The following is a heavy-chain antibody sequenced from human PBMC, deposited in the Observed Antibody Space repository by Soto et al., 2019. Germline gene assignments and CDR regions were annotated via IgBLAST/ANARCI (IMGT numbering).Heavy chain of an antibody. V-gene: IGHV3-30-3*01. J-gene: IGHJ4*02. CDR3: ARDGIVVVPAAILYYFDY. CDR1: GFTFSSYA. CDR2: ISYDGSNK. Sequence: QVQLVESGGGVVQPGRSLRLSCAASGFTFSSYAMHWVRQAPGKGLEWVAVISYDGSNKYYADSVKGRFTISRDNSKNTLYLQRNSLRAEDTAVYYCARDGIVVVPAAILYYFDYWGQGTLVTVSS. D-gene: IGHD2-2*01.